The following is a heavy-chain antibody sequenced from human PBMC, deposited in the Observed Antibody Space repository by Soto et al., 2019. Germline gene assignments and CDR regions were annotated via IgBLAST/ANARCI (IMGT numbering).Heavy chain of an antibody. CDR2: IIPIFGTA. Sequence: QVQLVQSGAEVKKPGSSVKVSCKASGGTFSSYAISWVRQAPGQGLEWMGGIIPIFGTANYAQKFQGRVTITADESTSTAYMELSRLRSEDTAVYYCARMGYYDCWSGYLNWFDPWGQGTLVTVSS. CDR1: GGTFSSYA. D-gene: IGHD3-3*01. V-gene: IGHV1-69*12. CDR3: ARMGYYDCWSGYLNWFDP. J-gene: IGHJ5*02.